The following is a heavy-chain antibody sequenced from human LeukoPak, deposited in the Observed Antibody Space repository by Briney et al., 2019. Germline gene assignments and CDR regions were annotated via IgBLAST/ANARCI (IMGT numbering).Heavy chain of an antibody. CDR3: ARGGITMVRGVIDGSNYGMTS. V-gene: IGHV3-13*01. Sequence: GGSLRLSCAASGFTFSSYDMHWVRQATGKGLEWVSAIGTAGDTYYPGSVKGRFTISRENAKNSLYLQMNSLRAGDTAVYYCARGGITMVRGVIDGSNYGMTSGAKGPRSPSP. CDR2: IGTAGDT. D-gene: IGHD3-10*01. J-gene: IGHJ6*02. CDR1: GFTFSSYD.